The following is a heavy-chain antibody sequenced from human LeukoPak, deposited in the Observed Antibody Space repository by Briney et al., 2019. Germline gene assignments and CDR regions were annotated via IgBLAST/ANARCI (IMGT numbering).Heavy chain of an antibody. J-gene: IGHJ6*02. CDR3: ARDLTPLIQLWPRSVDYNYGMDV. D-gene: IGHD5-24*01. V-gene: IGHV3-7*01. CDR1: GFTFSDYY. CDR2: IKEDGSEI. Sequence: PGGSLRLSCAASGFTFSDYYMSWVRQAPGKGLEWVANIKEDGSEIYYVDVVKGRFTISRDNANNSLYLQMNSLGAEDTAVYYCARDLTPLIQLWPRSVDYNYGMDVWGQGTTVTVSS.